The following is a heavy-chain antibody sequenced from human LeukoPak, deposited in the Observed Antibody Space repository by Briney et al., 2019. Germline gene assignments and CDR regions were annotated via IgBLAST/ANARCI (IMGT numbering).Heavy chain of an antibody. V-gene: IGHV3-21*01. CDR3: ARGAVGARDY. J-gene: IGHJ4*02. D-gene: IGHD1-26*01. Sequence: GGSLRLSCAASGFTFSSYSMNWVRQAPGKGLEWVSSISSSSSYIYYADSMKGRFTISRDNAKSSLYLEMNSLRAEDTAVYYCARGAVGARDYWGQGTLVTVSS. CDR1: GFTFSSYS. CDR2: ISSSSSYI.